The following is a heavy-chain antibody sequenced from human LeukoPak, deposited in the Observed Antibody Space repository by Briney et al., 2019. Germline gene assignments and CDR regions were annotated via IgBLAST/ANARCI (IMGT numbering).Heavy chain of an antibody. CDR1: GGTFSSYA. CDR2: ISAYNGNT. CDR3: ARVTGPYYFDY. J-gene: IGHJ4*02. D-gene: IGHD7-27*01. Sequence: ASVKVSCKASGGTFSSYAISWVRQAPGQGLEWMGWISAYNGNTNYAQKLQGRVTMTTDTSTSTAYMELRSLRSDGTAVYYCARVTGPYYFDYWGQGTLVTVSS. V-gene: IGHV1-18*01.